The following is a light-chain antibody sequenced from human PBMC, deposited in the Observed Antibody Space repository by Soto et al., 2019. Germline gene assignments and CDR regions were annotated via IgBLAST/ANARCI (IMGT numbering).Light chain of an antibody. J-gene: IGLJ2*01. CDR1: SSDVGSYNL. CDR3: AAWDDSRNAVV. CDR2: EVS. Sequence: QSVLTQPASVSGSPGQSITISCTGTSSDVGSYNLVSWYQQHPGKAPKLMIYEVSKRPSGVSNRFSGSKSGNTASLTISGLQAEDEADYYCAAWDDSRNAVVFGGGTKLTVL. V-gene: IGLV2-23*02.